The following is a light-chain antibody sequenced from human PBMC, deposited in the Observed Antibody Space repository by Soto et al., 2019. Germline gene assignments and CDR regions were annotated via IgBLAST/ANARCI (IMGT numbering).Light chain of an antibody. J-gene: IGKJ1*01. CDR3: QHYNSYSEA. Sequence: DIQRTQSPSTLSVSLGYRVTITCLASQTISSWLAWYQQKPGKAPKLLIYKASTLKSGVPSRCSGSGSGTEFTRTISSLQPDDFATYYCQHYNSYSEAFGQGTKVEIK. V-gene: IGKV1-5*03. CDR2: KAS. CDR1: QTISSW.